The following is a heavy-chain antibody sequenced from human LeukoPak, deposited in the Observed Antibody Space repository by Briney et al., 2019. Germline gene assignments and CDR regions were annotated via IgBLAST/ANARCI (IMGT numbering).Heavy chain of an antibody. CDR2: IYWGSDRI. CDR3: LKDLSPGGLDV. Sequence: GGALRLSLVASGFSLKYRSMHWVRQAPGKGVEGVSGIYWGSDRIDYADAVKGRFTISRDNAKNSLYLQMNSLRPEDTALYYCLKDLSPGGLDVWGPGTTVTVSS. CDR1: GFSLKYRS. J-gene: IGHJ6*01. D-gene: IGHD2-2*01. V-gene: IGHV3-9*01.